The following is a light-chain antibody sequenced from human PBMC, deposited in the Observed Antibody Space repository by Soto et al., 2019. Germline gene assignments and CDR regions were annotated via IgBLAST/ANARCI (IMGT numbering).Light chain of an antibody. CDR1: QSVSSSY. J-gene: IGKJ1*01. V-gene: IGKV3D-15*01. CDR3: QQYNNWPTWT. CDR2: GAS. Sequence: DIVLTQYPDTLPLSPGDRATLSCRSSQSVSSSYLAWYQQKPGQAPRLLIYGASSRATGIPARFSGSGSGTEFTLTISSLQSEDFAVYYCQQYNNWPTWTFGQGTKVDI.